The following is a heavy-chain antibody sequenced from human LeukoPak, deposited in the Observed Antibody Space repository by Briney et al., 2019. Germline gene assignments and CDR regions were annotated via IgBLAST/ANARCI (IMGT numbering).Heavy chain of an antibody. CDR1: GFTFSSYA. J-gene: IGHJ3*02. V-gene: IGHV3-23*01. D-gene: IGHD3-22*01. CDR2: ISGSGDRT. Sequence: GGSLRLSCAASGFTFSSYAMSWVRQAPGMGLEWVSAISGSGDRTYYADSVKGRFTISRDNSKNTLYLQMNSLRAEDTAVYYCAKDIFYDSSGYIWGQGTMVTVSS. CDR3: AKDIFYDSSGYI.